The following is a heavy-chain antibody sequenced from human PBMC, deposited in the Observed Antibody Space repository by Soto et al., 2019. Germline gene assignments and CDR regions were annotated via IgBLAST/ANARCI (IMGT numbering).Heavy chain of an antibody. Sequence: QVQLQESGPGLVKPSETLSLTCTVSGGSFKSGSYSWSWIRQPPGKGLEWIGYVYHTGRTSYNPSLKSRVSISMDTSKNQCSLNLASVTAADTAVYFWARDFAYFDSWGQGTLVTVSS. D-gene: IGHD3-3*01. CDR1: GGSFKSGSYS. J-gene: IGHJ4*02. CDR3: ARDFAYFDS. CDR2: VYHTGRT. V-gene: IGHV4-61*01.